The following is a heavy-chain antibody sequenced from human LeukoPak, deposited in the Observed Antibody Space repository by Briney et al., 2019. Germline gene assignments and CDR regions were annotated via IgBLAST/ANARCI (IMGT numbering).Heavy chain of an antibody. J-gene: IGHJ3*01. D-gene: IGHD1-26*01. V-gene: IGHV5-51*01. CDR3: GMSGDRVPLQDDVFDV. CDR1: GYRFTSYC. Sequence: GESLKISCQVSGYRFTSYCIGWVRQMPGKGLEWMGIIYPGDSGPTYSPSFQGQVTISVDKSINTAYLQWSSLQASDTAMYYCGMSGDRVPLQDDVFDVWGQGTSHRLY. CDR2: IYPGDSGP.